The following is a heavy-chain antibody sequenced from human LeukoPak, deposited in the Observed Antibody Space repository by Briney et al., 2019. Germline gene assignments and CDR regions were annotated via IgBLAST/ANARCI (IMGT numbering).Heavy chain of an antibody. CDR3: ARGGDGYNLPFDY. Sequence: GASVKVSCKASGYTFTGYYMHWVRQAPGQGLEWMGRINPNSGGTNYAQKFQGRVTMTRDTSISTAYMELSRLGSDDTAVYYCARGGDGYNLPFDYWGQGTLVTVSS. CDR2: INPNSGGT. CDR1: GYTFTGYY. D-gene: IGHD5-24*01. V-gene: IGHV1-2*06. J-gene: IGHJ4*02.